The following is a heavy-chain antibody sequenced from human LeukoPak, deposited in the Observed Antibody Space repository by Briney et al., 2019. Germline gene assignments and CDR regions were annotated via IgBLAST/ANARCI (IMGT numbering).Heavy chain of an antibody. CDR2: ISSGSSYI. D-gene: IGHD5-12*01. CDR1: GFTFSRNS. CDR3: ARTRYSGYDYDY. Sequence: GGSLRLSCATSGFTFSRNSMNWVRQAPGKGLEWVSSISSGSSYIIYYADSVKGRFTISRDNAKNPLYLQMDSLRAEDTAVYYCARTRYSGYDYDYWGQGTLVTVSS. J-gene: IGHJ4*02. V-gene: IGHV3-21*01.